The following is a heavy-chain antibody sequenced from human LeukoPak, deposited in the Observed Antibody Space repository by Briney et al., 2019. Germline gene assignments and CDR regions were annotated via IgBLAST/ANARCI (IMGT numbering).Heavy chain of an antibody. CDR2: VSSSGGTT. D-gene: IGHD3-10*01. V-gene: IGHV3-23*01. CDR1: GFTFSSYG. CDR3: AKGRGSQDY. J-gene: IGHJ4*02. Sequence: PGGSLRLSCAASGFTFSSYGMSWVRQAPGKGLEWVSAVSSSGGTTYYADSVKGRFTISRDNSKNTLYLQMNSLRAEDTAVYYCAKGRGSQDYWGQGTLVTVSS.